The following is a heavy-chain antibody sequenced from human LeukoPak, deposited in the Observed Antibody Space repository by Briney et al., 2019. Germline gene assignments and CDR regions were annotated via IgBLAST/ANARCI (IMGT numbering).Heavy chain of an antibody. J-gene: IGHJ4*02. CDR1: GFAFSKTW. CDR2: IKEDGSEK. CDR3: ARDYTGGWNDY. D-gene: IGHD7-27*01. V-gene: IGHV3-7*01. Sequence: GGSLRLSCAASGFAFSKTWMSWVRQAMGKGLECVAKIKEDGSEKHYVDSVKGRFTISRDNTKNSLYLQMNSLRAEDTAVYYCARDYTGGWNDYWGQGTLVIVSS.